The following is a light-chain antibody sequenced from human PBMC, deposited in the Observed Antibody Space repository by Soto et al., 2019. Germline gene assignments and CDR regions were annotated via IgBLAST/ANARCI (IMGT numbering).Light chain of an antibody. V-gene: IGKV1-12*01. CDR3: QQASSFPLT. J-gene: IGKJ4*01. CDR2: AAS. Sequence: IQMTQSPSSVSASVGDTVTITCRASQGISTWLAWYQQKPRKAPKLLIYAASSLHSGVPSRFSGSGFGADFTLTITSLQPEDCGTYYCQQASSFPLTFGGGTEVDIK. CDR1: QGISTW.